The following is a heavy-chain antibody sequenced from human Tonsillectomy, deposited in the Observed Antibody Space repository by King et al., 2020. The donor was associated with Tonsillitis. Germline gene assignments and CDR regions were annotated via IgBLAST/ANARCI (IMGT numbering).Heavy chain of an antibody. D-gene: IGHD6-13*01. Sequence: TLKESGPTLVKPTQTLTLTCTFSGFSLSTNEVGVAWIRQPPGKALEWLALIYWNDDKRYNPSLKRRLTITRDTSKNQVVLTMTNMDPVDTATYYCAHIEGSSWSTHLFDPWGQGTLVTVSS. CDR3: AHIEGSSWSTHLFDP. CDR1: GFSLSTNEVG. CDR2: IYWNDDK. V-gene: IGHV2-5*01. J-gene: IGHJ5*02.